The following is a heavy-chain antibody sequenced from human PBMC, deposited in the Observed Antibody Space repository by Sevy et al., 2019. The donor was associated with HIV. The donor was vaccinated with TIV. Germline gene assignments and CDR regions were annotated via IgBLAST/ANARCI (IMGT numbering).Heavy chain of an antibody. D-gene: IGHD3-10*02. J-gene: IGHJ4*02. CDR2: ISYDGNNQ. V-gene: IGHV3-30*18. CDR1: GFTFQTFG. Sequence: GGSLRLSCTASGFTFQTFGMHWVRQAPGKGLEWLAVISYDGNNQDYADSVKGRFTISRDNSKNTLFLQMKNLSGDDTAVYFCSKESLRGNYIRRDFDHWGQGTLVTVSS. CDR3: SKESLRGNYIRRDFDH.